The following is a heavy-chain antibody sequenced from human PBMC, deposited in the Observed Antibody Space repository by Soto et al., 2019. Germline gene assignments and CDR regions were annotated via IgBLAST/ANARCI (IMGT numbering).Heavy chain of an antibody. V-gene: IGHV3-33*01. CDR1: GFTFSSYG. J-gene: IGHJ4*02. CDR3: ARPPFYDSSGYYDY. Sequence: QVQLVESGGGVVQPGRSLRLSCAASGFTFSSYGMHWVRQAPGKGLEWVAVIWYDGSNKYYADSVKGRFTISRDNSKNTAYLQMNSLRAEDTAVDYCARPPFYDSSGYYDYWGQETLVTVSS. D-gene: IGHD3-22*01. CDR2: IWYDGSNK.